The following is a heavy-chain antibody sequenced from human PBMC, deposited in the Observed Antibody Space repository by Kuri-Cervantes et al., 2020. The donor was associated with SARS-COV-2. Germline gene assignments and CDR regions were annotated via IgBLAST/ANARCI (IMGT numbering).Heavy chain of an antibody. J-gene: IGHJ6*02. D-gene: IGHD3-22*01. CDR2: IWYDGSNK. V-gene: IGHV3-33*08. CDR3: ARDPLSQSIDDYYYGMDV. CDR1: GFTFSSYG. Sequence: GESLKISCAASGFTFSSYGMHWVRQAPGKGLEWVAVIWYDGSNKYYADSVKGRFTISRDNSKNTLYLQMNSLRAEDTAVYYCARDPLSQSIDDYYYGMDVWGQGTTVTVSS.